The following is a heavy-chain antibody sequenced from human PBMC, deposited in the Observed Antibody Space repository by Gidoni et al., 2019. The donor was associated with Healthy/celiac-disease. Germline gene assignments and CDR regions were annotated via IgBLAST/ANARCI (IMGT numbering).Heavy chain of an antibody. CDR1: GFPFSSYA. J-gene: IGHJ3*02. Sequence: EVQLLESGGGLVQPGGSLRLSCAASGFPFSSYAMSWVRQAPGKGLEWVSAISGSGGSTYYADSVKGRFTISRDNSKNTLYLQMNSLRAEDTAVYYCAKDTMIVVAAPDAFDIWGQGTMVTVSS. V-gene: IGHV3-23*01. D-gene: IGHD3-22*01. CDR2: ISGSGGST. CDR3: AKDTMIVVAAPDAFDI.